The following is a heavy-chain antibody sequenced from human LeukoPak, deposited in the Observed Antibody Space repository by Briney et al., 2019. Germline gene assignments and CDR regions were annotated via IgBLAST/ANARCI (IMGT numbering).Heavy chain of an antibody. J-gene: IGHJ5*02. CDR1: GFTFSSYA. CDR3: AKDESSTIFGVVIIGWFDP. CDR2: ISGSGGST. D-gene: IGHD3-3*01. V-gene: IGHV3-23*01. Sequence: QAGGSLRLSCAASGFTFSSYAMSWVRQAPGKGLEWVSAISGSGGSTYYADSVKGRFTISRDNSKNTLYLQMNSLRAEDTAVYYCAKDESSTIFGVVIIGWFDPWGQGTLVTVSS.